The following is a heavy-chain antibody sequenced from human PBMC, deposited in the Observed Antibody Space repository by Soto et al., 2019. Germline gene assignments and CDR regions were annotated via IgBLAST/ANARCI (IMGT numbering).Heavy chain of an antibody. J-gene: IGHJ4*02. Sequence: EVQLVEAGGDLVQPGGSLRLSCVASGVTISNYWMHWVRQAPGKGLIWVSRISPDGSTTNYAESVKGRFTISRDNAKNKLNLQMDSLRAEVTSLYYCTRVISGSSGLFDYWGQGTLVTVSS. CDR2: ISPDGSTT. CDR3: TRVISGSSGLFDY. D-gene: IGHD1-26*01. CDR1: GVTISNYW. V-gene: IGHV3-74*01.